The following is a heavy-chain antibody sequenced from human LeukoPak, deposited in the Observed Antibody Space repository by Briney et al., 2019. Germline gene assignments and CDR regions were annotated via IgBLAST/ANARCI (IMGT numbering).Heavy chain of an antibody. Sequence: PGGSLRLSCAASGFTISTYDINWVSQAPGRGLEWVSYISSSGSTIYYADSVKGRFTISRGNAKNLLYLQMNSLRAEDTAVYYCARATSGNGMDVWGKGTTVTVSS. V-gene: IGHV3-48*03. D-gene: IGHD1-26*01. CDR3: ARATSGNGMDV. CDR1: GFTISTYD. CDR2: ISSSGSTI. J-gene: IGHJ6*04.